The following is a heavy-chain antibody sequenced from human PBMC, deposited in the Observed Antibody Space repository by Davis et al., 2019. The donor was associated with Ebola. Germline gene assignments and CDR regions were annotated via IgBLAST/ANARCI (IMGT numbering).Heavy chain of an antibody. CDR3: ARELSWSGRDY. CDR1: GFTFSSYG. V-gene: IGHV3-33*01. Sequence: GESLKISCVASGFTFSSYGMHWVRQAPGKGLQWVAVIWYDGSNKYYADSVKGRFTISRDNPKNTLYLQMDSLRVEDTAIYYCARELSWSGRDYWGQGTLVTVSS. J-gene: IGHJ4*02. D-gene: IGHD3-3*01. CDR2: IWYDGSNK.